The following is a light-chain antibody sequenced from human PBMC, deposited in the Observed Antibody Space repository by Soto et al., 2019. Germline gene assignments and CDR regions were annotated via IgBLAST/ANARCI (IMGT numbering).Light chain of an antibody. CDR3: QVWDSRSDHVV. CDR2: DDS. CDR1: SVGSKS. V-gene: IGLV3-21*02. Sequence: SYELTQPPSVSVAPGQTARIICGGYSVGSKSMHWYQQKPGQAPVLVVYDDSNRPSGIPGRFSGSNSGNTATLTISRVEAGDEADYYCQVWDSRSDHVVFGGGTKLTVL. J-gene: IGLJ2*01.